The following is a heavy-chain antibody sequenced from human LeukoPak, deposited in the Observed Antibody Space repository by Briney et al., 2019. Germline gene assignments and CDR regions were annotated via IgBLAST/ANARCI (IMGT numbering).Heavy chain of an antibody. CDR1: GFTFSNFG. CDR3: ARGYGGESGAFDI. CDR2: IWYDESKE. Sequence: PGGSLRLSCAASGFTFSNFGMHWVRQAPGKGLEWVAVIWYDESKEYYVDSVKGRLTISRDNSKNTLYLQMNGLRAEDTAVYYCARGYGGESGAFDIWGQGTMVIVSS. V-gene: IGHV3-33*01. J-gene: IGHJ3*02. D-gene: IGHD2-21*01.